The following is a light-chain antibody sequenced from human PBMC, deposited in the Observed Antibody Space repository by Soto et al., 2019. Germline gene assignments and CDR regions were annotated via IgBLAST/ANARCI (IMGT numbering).Light chain of an antibody. CDR1: SSDVGGYNY. CDR2: EVS. V-gene: IGLV2-14*01. Sequence: QSALTQPASVSGSPGQSIPISCTGTSSDVGGYNYVSWFQQHPGKAPKLKIYEVSNRPSGVSNRFSGSKSGNTASLTSSERQAEDEADYYCTSFTTSSTGVFGGGTKLTV. J-gene: IGLJ3*02. CDR3: TSFTTSSTGV.